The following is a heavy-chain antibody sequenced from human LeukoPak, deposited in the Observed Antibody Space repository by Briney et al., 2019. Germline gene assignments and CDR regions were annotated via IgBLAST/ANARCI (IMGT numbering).Heavy chain of an antibody. J-gene: IGHJ2*01. CDR3: AKKRVITTPAAIDWYFDL. D-gene: IGHD2-2*01. CDR2: MYSVGST. V-gene: IGHV3-66*01. Sequence: PGGSLRLSCAASGFTVGSNYMSWVRQAPGKGLEWVSVMYSVGSTYYADSVKGRFTISRDNSKNTLYLQMNSLRAEDTAVYYCAKKRVITTPAAIDWYFDLWGRGTLLTVSS. CDR1: GFTVGSNY.